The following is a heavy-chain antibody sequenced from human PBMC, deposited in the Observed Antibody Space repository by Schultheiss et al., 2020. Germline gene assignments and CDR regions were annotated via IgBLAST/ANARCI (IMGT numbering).Heavy chain of an antibody. CDR3: AREQVAAAAAYNWFDP. V-gene: IGHV3-30*03. J-gene: IGHJ5*02. CDR1: GFTFSSYA. Sequence: GGSLRLSCAASGFTFSSYAMSWVRQAPGKGLEWEAVISYDGNNKYYAESVKGRLTISRDNSKNTLYLQMNSLRIEDTAVYYCAREQVAAAAAYNWFDPWGQGTLVTVSS. CDR2: ISYDGNNK. D-gene: IGHD6-13*01.